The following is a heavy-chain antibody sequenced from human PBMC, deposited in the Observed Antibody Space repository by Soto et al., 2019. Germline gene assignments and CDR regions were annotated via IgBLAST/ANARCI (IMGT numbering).Heavy chain of an antibody. Sequence: PGGSLRLSCAASGFTFSSYAMSWVRQAPGKGLEWVSAISGSGGSTYYADSVKGRFTISRDNSKNTLYLQMNSLRAEDTAVYYCAKDAASRQAGYSSRIWYFDYWGQGTLVTVSS. V-gene: IGHV3-23*01. J-gene: IGHJ4*02. CDR3: AKDAASRQAGYSSRIWYFDY. CDR1: GFTFSSYA. D-gene: IGHD6-13*01. CDR2: ISGSGGST.